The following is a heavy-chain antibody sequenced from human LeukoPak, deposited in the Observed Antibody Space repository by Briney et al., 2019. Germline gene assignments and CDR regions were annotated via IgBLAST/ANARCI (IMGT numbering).Heavy chain of an antibody. Sequence: NASETLSLTCTVSGGSISSYHWSWIRQPPGKGLEWIGYIYYSGSTNYNPSLKSRVTISVDTSENQFSLKVTSVTATDTAVYYCARRPVHYGSALGHDYFDYWGQGTLVTVSS. V-gene: IGHV4-59*08. J-gene: IGHJ4*02. CDR3: ARRPVHYGSALGHDYFDY. CDR2: IYYSGST. CDR1: GGSISSYH. D-gene: IGHD3-10*01.